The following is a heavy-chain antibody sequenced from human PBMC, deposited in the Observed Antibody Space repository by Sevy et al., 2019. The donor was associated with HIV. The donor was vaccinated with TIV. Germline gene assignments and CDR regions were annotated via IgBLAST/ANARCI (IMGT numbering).Heavy chain of an antibody. CDR2: ISAYNGNT. CDR3: ARKAVAGSGSYYKKERYYYYYMDV. V-gene: IGHV1-18*01. J-gene: IGHJ6*03. Sequence: ASVKVSCKASGYTFTSYGISWVRQAPGQGLEWMGWISAYNGNTNYAQKLQGRVTMTTDTSTSTAYMELRSLRSDDTAVYYCARKAVAGSGSYYKKERYYYYYMDVWGKGTTVTVSS. D-gene: IGHD3-10*01. CDR1: GYTFTSYG.